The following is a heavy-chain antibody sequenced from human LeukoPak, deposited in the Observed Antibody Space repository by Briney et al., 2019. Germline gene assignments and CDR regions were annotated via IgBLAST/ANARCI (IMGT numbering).Heavy chain of an antibody. Sequence: SETLSLTCAVYGGSFSGYYWSWIRQPPGKGLEWIGEINHSGSTNYNPSLKSRVTISVDTSKNQFSLKLSSVTAADTAVYYCARAYCSSTSCYRSGWKNWFDPWGQGTLVTVSS. V-gene: IGHV4-34*01. D-gene: IGHD2-2*02. J-gene: IGHJ5*02. CDR2: INHSGST. CDR1: GGSFSGYY. CDR3: ARAYCSSTSCYRSGWKNWFDP.